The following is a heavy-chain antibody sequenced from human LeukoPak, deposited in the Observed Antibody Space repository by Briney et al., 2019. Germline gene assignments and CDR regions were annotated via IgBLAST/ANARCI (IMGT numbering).Heavy chain of an antibody. J-gene: IGHJ6*02. CDR1: GFTFSNYA. CDR3: TRGFCSSTSCYLHYYFGMDV. V-gene: IGHV3-23*01. D-gene: IGHD2-2*01. CDR2: ITGSGGGT. Sequence: GGSLRLSCAASGFTFSNYAMSWVRRAPGKGLEWISGITGSGGGTSYADSVKGRFSISRDNSKNTLHLQMNSLRAEDTAVYYCTRGFCSSTSCYLHYYFGMDVWGQGTTVTVSS.